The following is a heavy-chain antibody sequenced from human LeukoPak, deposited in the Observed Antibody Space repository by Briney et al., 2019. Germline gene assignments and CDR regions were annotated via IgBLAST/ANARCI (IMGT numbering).Heavy chain of an antibody. D-gene: IGHD2-15*01. V-gene: IGHV4-4*07. J-gene: IGHJ3*02. CDR3: ARGDYCSGGSCYSRAFDI. CDR2: IYTSGST. Sequence: SETLSLTCTVSGGSISSYYWSWIRQPAGKGLEWIGRIYTSGSTNYNPSLKSRVTMSVDTSKNQFSLKLSSVTAADTAVYYCARGDYCSGGSCYSRAFDIWGQGTMVTVFS. CDR1: GGSISSYY.